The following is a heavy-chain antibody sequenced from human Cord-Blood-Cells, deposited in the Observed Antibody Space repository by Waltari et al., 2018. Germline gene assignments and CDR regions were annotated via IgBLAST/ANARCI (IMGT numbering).Heavy chain of an antibody. D-gene: IGHD3-3*01. V-gene: IGHV4-59*01. CDR2: IYYSGST. CDR1: GGSISSYY. J-gene: IGHJ5*02. Sequence: QVQLQESGPGLVKPSETLSLTCTVSGGSISSYYWSWIRQPPGKGLEWIGYIYYSGSTNYNPSLKSRVTISVDTSKNQFSLKLSSVTAADTAVYYCARGANEGITIFGVVIPNWFDPWGQGTLVTVSS. CDR3: ARGANEGITIFGVVIPNWFDP.